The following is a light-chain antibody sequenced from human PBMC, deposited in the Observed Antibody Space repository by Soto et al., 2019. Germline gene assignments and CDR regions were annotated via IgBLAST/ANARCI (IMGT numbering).Light chain of an antibody. CDR2: DNY. CDR1: SSNIGSDY. V-gene: IGLV1-51*01. Sequence: QSVLTQPPSVSAAPGQTVTISCSGSSSNIGSDYVSWFQQVPGTAPKLLIYDNYKRPSGISDRFSGSKSGTSASLGITGLQTGDEADYYCGSWDFTLNGGVFGGGTKVTVL. J-gene: IGLJ3*02. CDR3: GSWDFTLNGGV.